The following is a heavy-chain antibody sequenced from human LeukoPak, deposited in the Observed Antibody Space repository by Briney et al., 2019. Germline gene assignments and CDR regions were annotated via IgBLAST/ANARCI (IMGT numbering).Heavy chain of an antibody. J-gene: IGHJ3*02. CDR2: MNPNSGNT. V-gene: IGHV1-8*01. D-gene: IGHD2-8*01. CDR3: AREAVWPDAFDI. Sequence: ASVKVSCKASGYTFTSYDINWVRQATGQGLEWMGWMNPNSGNTGYAQKFQGRVTMTRNTSISTAYMELSSLRSEDTAVYYCAREAVWPDAFDIWGQGTMVTVSS. CDR1: GYTFTSYD.